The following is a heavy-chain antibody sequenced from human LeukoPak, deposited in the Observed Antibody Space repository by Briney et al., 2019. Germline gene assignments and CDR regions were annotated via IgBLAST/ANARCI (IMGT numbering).Heavy chain of an antibody. Sequence: GASVKVSCKASVGTFSSYAISWVRQAPGQGLEWMGGIIPIFGTANYAQKFQGRVTITADESTSTAYMELSSLRSEDTAVYYCARAPWELQRRYYFDYWGQGTLVTVSS. CDR2: IIPIFGTA. V-gene: IGHV1-69*13. CDR3: ARAPWELQRRYYFDY. D-gene: IGHD1-26*01. CDR1: VGTFSSYA. J-gene: IGHJ4*02.